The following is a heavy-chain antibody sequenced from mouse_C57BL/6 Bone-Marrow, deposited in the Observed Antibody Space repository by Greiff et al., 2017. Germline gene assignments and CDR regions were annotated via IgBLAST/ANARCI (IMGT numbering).Heavy chain of an antibody. CDR3: ARWGFSIFAY. CDR1: GYTFTSYW. CDR2: IDPSDSYT. J-gene: IGHJ3*01. Sequence: QVHVKQPGAELVRPGTSVKLSCKASGYTFTSYWMHWVKQRPGQGLEWIGVIDPSDSYTNYNQKFKGKATLTVDTSSSTAYMQLSSLTSEDSAVYYCARWGFSIFAYWGQGTLVTVSA. V-gene: IGHV1-59*01. D-gene: IGHD2-10*02.